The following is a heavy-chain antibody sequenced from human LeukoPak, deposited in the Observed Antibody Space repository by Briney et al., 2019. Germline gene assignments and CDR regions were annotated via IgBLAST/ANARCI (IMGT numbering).Heavy chain of an antibody. CDR3: ARDYYDSSGYYGNFDY. Sequence: SGTLSLTCTVSGGSISSYYWSWIRQPPGKGLEWIGYIYYSGSTNYNPSLKSRVTISVDTSKNQFSLKLSSVTAADTAVYYCARDYYDSSGYYGNFDYWGQGTLVTVSS. CDR1: GGSISSYY. V-gene: IGHV4-59*01. CDR2: IYYSGST. D-gene: IGHD3-22*01. J-gene: IGHJ4*02.